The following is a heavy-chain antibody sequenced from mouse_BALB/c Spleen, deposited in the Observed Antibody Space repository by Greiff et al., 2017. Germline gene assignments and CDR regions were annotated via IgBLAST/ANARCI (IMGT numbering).Heavy chain of an antibody. Sequence: QVHVMQSGAELAKPGASVKMSCTASGYTFTSYWMHWVNQRPGQGLEWIGYINPSTGYTEYNQKFKDKATLTADKSSSTDYMQLSRLTSEDSAVYYCARGGNYVDAMDYWGQGTSVTVSA. CDR3: ARGGNYVDAMDY. CDR2: INPSTGYT. CDR1: GYTFTSYW. V-gene: IGHV1-7*01. D-gene: IGHD2-1*01. J-gene: IGHJ4*01.